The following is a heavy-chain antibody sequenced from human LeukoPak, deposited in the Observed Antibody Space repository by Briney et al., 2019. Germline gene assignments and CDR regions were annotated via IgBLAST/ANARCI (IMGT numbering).Heavy chain of an antibody. CDR1: GYTFTGYY. D-gene: IGHD2-2*01. CDR2: INPNSGGT. J-gene: IGHJ5*02. V-gene: IGHV1-2*04. CDR3: ARDVGLGYCSSTSCYGGFDP. Sequence: ASVTVSCKASGYTFTGYYMHWVRQAPGQGLEWMGWINPNSGGTNYAQKFQGWVTMTRDTSISTAYMELSRLRSDDTAVYYCARDVGLGYCSSTSCYGGFDPWGQETLVTVSS.